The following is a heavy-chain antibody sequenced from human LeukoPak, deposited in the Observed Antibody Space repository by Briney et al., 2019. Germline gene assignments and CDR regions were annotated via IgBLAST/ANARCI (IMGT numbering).Heavy chain of an antibody. Sequence: PGGCLRLSCAASGFTFSSYWMTWVRQAPGKGLEWVANIKQDGSEKYYVDSVKGRFTISRDNAKNSLYLQMNSLRAEDTAVYYCAGGRDVYRYWGQGTLVTVSS. CDR3: AGGRDVYRY. J-gene: IGHJ4*02. CDR1: GFTFSSYW. CDR2: IKQDGSEK. V-gene: IGHV3-7*01. D-gene: IGHD5-24*01.